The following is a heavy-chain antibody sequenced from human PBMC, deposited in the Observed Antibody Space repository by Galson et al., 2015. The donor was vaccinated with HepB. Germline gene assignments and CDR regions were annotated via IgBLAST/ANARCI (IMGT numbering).Heavy chain of an antibody. D-gene: IGHD1-26*01. J-gene: IGHJ2*01. V-gene: IGHV1-2*02. CDR2: INPSSGGT. CDR1: GDRFSGHS. Sequence: QSGAEVKKPGESLKISCKASGDRFSGHSIHWVRRAPGKGLEWLGWINPSSGGTIPAQRFQDRVTPTRVTSINTAFMVLTKLTSDDTAVYYCATSPGNPYWFFDLWGRGTLVIVSS. CDR3: ATSPGNPYWFFDL.